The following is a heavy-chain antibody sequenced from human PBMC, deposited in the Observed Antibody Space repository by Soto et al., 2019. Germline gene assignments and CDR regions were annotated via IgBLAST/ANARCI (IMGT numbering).Heavy chain of an antibody. CDR1: GGSISGGGYY. V-gene: IGHV2-70*16. CDR2: IDWDDDK. J-gene: IGHJ6*02. Sequence: TLSLTCTVSGGSISGGGYYWSWIRQPPGKALEWLARIDWDDDKFYSTSLKTRLTISKDTSKNQVVLTMTNMDPVDTATYYCARDLLVRGADDYYYGMDVWGQGTTVTVSS. CDR3: ARDLLVRGADDYYYGMDV. D-gene: IGHD6-13*01.